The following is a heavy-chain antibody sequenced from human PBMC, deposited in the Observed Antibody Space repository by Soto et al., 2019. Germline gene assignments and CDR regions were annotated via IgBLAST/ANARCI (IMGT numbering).Heavy chain of an antibody. CDR2: INHSGST. J-gene: IGHJ6*03. CDR3: ARGIRPVMITSGGVIALYYYYYLDV. CDR1: GGSFSGYY. D-gene: IGHD3-16*02. V-gene: IGHV4-34*01. Sequence: SETLSLTCAVYGGSFSGYYWSWIRQPPGKGLEWIGEINHSGSTNYNPSLKSRVTISVDTSKNQFSLKLSSVTAADTAVYYCARGIRPVMITSGGVIALYYYYYLDVWGKGTTVTVSS.